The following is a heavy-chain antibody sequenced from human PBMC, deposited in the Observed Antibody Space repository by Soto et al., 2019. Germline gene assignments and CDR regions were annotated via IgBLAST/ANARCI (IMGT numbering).Heavy chain of an antibody. D-gene: IGHD5-18*01. CDR1: GGSISSGGYY. V-gene: IGHV4-31*03. Sequence: QVQLQESGPGLVKPSQTLSLTCTVSGGSISSGGYYWSWIRQHPGKGLEWIGYIYYSGSTYYNPSLKSRLTISVDTSKNQFSLKLSSVTAADTAVYYCARGVVDTAMVGFDYWGQGTLVTVSS. CDR2: IYYSGST. CDR3: ARGVVDTAMVGFDY. J-gene: IGHJ4*02.